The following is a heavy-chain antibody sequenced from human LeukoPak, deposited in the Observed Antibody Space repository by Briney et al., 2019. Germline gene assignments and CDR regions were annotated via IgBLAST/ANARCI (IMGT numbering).Heavy chain of an antibody. V-gene: IGHV1-69*06. CDR1: GYTFINYD. CDR3: ARDRAGGYYDILTGYYPLDY. CDR2: IIPIFGTA. J-gene: IGHJ4*02. Sequence: SVKVSCKASGYTFINYDFSWVRQAPGQGLEWMGGIIPIFGTANYAQKFQGRVTITADKSTSTAYMELSSLRSEDTAVYYCARDRAGGYYDILTGYYPLDYWGQGTLVTVSS. D-gene: IGHD3-9*01.